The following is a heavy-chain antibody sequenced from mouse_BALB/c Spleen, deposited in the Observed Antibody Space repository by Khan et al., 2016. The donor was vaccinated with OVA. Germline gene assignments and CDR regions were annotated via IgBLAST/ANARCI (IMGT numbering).Heavy chain of an antibody. CDR3: ASTTYRYAFAY. V-gene: IGHV3-8*02. D-gene: IGHD2-14*01. J-gene: IGHJ3*01. Sequence: EVQLQESGPSLVKPSQTLSLTCSVTGDSITSGYWSWIRKFPGNKLEYMGYMIYSGNTYYNPSLKSRLSITLHTSKNQYYQHLNAETTEETATYYCASTTYRYAFAYWGQGTLVTVSA. CDR1: GDSITSGY. CDR2: MIYSGNT.